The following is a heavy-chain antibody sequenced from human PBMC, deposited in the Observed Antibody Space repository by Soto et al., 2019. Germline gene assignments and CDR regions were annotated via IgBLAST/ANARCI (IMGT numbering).Heavy chain of an antibody. CDR1: RYTLTALS. D-gene: IGHD2-15*01. J-gene: IGHJ6*02. Sequence: SGASVKVSCKVSRYTLTALSMHWVRQAPGKGLEWMGGFDPEDGETIYAQKFQGRVTMTEDTSTDTAYMELSSLRSEDTAVYYCAAANCSGGSCHYYYGMGVWGQGTTVTVSS. CDR2: FDPEDGET. CDR3: AAANCSGGSCHYYYGMGV. V-gene: IGHV1-24*01.